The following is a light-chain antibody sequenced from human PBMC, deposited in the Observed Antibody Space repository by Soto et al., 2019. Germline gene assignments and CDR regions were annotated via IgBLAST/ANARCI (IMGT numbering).Light chain of an antibody. V-gene: IGLV2-14*01. CDR2: EVN. CDR3: SSYTDTYIWL. CDR1: SGDIGGYKY. J-gene: IGLJ3*02. Sequence: QSVLTQPASVSGSPGQSITISCTGTSGDIGGYKYVNWYQQHPGQAPKLLIFEVNNRPSGVSNRFSASKSGNTASLTISGLQPEDEADYFCSSYTDTYIWLFGGGTKVTVL.